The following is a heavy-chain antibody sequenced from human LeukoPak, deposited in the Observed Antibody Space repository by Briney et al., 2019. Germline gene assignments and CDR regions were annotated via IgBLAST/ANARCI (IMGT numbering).Heavy chain of an antibody. D-gene: IGHD2-21*02. CDR2: LSSNGGST. V-gene: IGHV3-64*01. Sequence: GGSLRLSCAASGSTFSSYAMLWVRQAPGKGLEYVSALSSNGGSTYYANSVKGRFTISRDNSKNTLYLQMGSLRAEDMAVYYCARDGGLTYCGGDCYSGVDFYYYGMDVWGQGTTVTVSS. CDR3: ARDGGLTYCGGDCYSGVDFYYYGMDV. J-gene: IGHJ6*02. CDR1: GSTFSSYA.